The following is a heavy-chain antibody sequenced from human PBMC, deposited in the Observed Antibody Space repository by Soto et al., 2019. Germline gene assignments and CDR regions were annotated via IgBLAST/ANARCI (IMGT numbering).Heavy chain of an antibody. CDR1: GGSISSSSYY. V-gene: IGHV4-39*01. Sequence: QLQLQESGPGLVKPSETLSLTCTVSGGSISSSSYYWGWIRQPPGKGLEWIGSIYYSGSTYYNPSLKSRVTISVDTSKNQFSLKLSSVTAADTAVYYCASPYYDYVRGRNGMDVWGQGTTVTVSS. CDR3: ASPYYDYVRGRNGMDV. J-gene: IGHJ6*02. CDR2: IYYSGST. D-gene: IGHD3-16*01.